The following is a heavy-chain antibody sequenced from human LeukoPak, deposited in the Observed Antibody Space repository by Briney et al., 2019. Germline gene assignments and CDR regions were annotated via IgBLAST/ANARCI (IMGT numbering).Heavy chain of an antibody. Sequence: GGSLRLSCAASRFTFSSDSMNWVRQAPGKGLDWVSYISGGGSPTYYADSVKGRFTTSRDNAKNSLYLQMNNLRAEDTAVYYCARGGPAHASDIWGQGTMVTVSS. CDR3: ARGGPAHASDI. D-gene: IGHD3-16*01. CDR2: ISGGGSPT. J-gene: IGHJ3*02. V-gene: IGHV3-48*01. CDR1: RFTFSSDS.